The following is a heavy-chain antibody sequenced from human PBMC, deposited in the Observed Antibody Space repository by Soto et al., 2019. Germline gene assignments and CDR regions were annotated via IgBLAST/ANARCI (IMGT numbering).Heavy chain of an antibody. Sequence: ASVKVSCKASGYIFTNYYIHWVRQAPGQGLEWMGIINLSADRTSYAQKFQGRFTVTMDTSTSTVYMELGSLRSVDTAVYYCVRDPSSGYRSFDYWGQGTLVTVSS. D-gene: IGHD3-22*01. CDR3: VRDPSSGYRSFDY. CDR1: GYIFTNYY. J-gene: IGHJ4*02. V-gene: IGHV1-46*03. CDR2: INLSADRT.